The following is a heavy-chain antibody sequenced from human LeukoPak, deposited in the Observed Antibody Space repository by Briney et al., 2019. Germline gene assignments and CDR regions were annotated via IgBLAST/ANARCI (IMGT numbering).Heavy chain of an antibody. V-gene: IGHV1-2*02. CDR2: INPNSGGT. CDR3: ASTHSGYDRRYYYYYMDV. Sequence: ASVKVSCKASGYTFTSYDINWVRQATGQGLEWMGWINPNSGGTNYAQKFQGRVTMTRDTSISTAYMELSRLRSDDTAVYYCASTHSGYDRRYYYYYMDVWGKGTTVTVSS. CDR1: GYTFTSYD. D-gene: IGHD5-12*01. J-gene: IGHJ6*03.